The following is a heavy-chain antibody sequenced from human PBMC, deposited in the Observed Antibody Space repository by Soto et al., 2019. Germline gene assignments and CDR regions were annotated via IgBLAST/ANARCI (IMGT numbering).Heavy chain of an antibody. CDR2: IIPIFGTA. CDR3: ATDPIVVPAAISWFDP. D-gene: IGHD2-2*02. Sequence: QVQLVQSGAEVKKPGSSVKVSCKASGGTFSSYAISWVRQAPGQGLEWMGGIIPIFGTANYAQKFQGRVTITADESTSTADMELSSLRSEDTAVYYCATDPIVVPAAISWFDPWGQGTLVTVSS. J-gene: IGHJ5*02. V-gene: IGHV1-69*01. CDR1: GGTFSSYA.